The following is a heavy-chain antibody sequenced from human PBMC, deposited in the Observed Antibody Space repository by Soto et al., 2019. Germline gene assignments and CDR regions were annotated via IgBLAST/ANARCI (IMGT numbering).Heavy chain of an antibody. D-gene: IGHD5-12*01. CDR2: ISSSERA. CDR1: GGPFSDDAHL. Sequence: PSETLSLTCTVSGGPFSDDAHLWSWLRQSPGMGLEWMGHISSSERASYNPSLQSRLSISRDTSKKQFSLSLTSVTAADTAVYFCARANAYNYVRYFFDFWGQGTKVTVSS. CDR3: ARANAYNYVRYFFDF. J-gene: IGHJ4*02. V-gene: IGHV4-30-4*01.